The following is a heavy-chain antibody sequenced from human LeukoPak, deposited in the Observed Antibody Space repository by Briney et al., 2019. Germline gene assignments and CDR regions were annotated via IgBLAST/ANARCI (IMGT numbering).Heavy chain of an antibody. V-gene: IGHV1-18*01. CDR1: GYTFTSYG. Sequence: GAPVKVSCKASGYTFTSYGISWVRQAPGQGLEWMGWISAHNGNTNYAQKLQGRVTMTTDTSTSTAYMELRSLRSDDTAVYYCARDITYYDFWSGYYTSQGVDYWDQGTLVTVSS. CDR3: ARDITYYDFWSGYYTSQGVDY. CDR2: ISAHNGNT. D-gene: IGHD3-3*01. J-gene: IGHJ4*02.